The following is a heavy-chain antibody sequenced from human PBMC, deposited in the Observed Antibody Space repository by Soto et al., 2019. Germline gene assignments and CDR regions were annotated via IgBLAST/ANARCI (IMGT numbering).Heavy chain of an antibody. J-gene: IGHJ4*02. CDR1: GFTVSSNY. Sequence: EVQLVESGGGLVQPGGSLRLSCAASGFTVSSNYMSWVRQAPGKGLEWVSVIYSGGSTYYADSVKGRFTISRHNSKNTLYLQMNSLRAEDTAVYYCARVGAYYDILTGYYWVFDYWGQGTLVTVSS. CDR3: ARVGAYYDILTGYYWVFDY. CDR2: IYSGGST. V-gene: IGHV3-53*04. D-gene: IGHD3-9*01.